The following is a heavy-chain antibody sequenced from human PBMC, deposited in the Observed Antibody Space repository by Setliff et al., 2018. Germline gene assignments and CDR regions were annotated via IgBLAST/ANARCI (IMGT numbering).Heavy chain of an antibody. V-gene: IGHV4-61*02. D-gene: IGHD2-21*01. CDR2: IYTSGAT. J-gene: IGHJ6*02. CDR3: AKEHVVISYVSNTHQHYGMDV. CDR1: GASLRSGSYY. Sequence: SETLSLTCTVSGASLRSGSYYWSWIRQPAGKGLEWIGRIYTSGATTYSPSLKSRVSISADTSKNLLSLTLESVTAADTAVYYCAKEHVVISYVSNTHQHYGMDVWGQGTTVTVS.